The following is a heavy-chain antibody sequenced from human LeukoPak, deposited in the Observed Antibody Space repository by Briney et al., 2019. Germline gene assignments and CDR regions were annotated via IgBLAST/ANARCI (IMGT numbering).Heavy chain of an antibody. V-gene: IGHV3-33*01. CDR3: ARVTEDVLWSAFDI. CDR1: GFTFSSYG. J-gene: IGHJ3*02. D-gene: IGHD2-2*01. CDR2: IWYDGSNK. Sequence: PGGSLRLSCAASGFTFSSYGMHWVRQAPGKGLEWVAVIWYDGSNKYYADSVKGRFTISRDNSKNTLYLQMNSLRAEGTAVYYCARVTEDVLWSAFDIWGQGTMVTVSS.